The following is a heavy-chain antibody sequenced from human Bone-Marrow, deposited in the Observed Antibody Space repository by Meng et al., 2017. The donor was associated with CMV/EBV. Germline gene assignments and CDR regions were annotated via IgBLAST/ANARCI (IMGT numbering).Heavy chain of an antibody. V-gene: IGHV4-34*01. D-gene: IGHD3-22*01. Sequence: SQTLSLTCAVYGGSFSGYYWSWIRQPPGKGLEWIGEINHRGSTNYNPSLKSRVTISVDTSKNQFSLKLSSVTAADTAVYYCARAYYYDSSGNFDYWGQGTLVTVSS. CDR2: INHRGST. J-gene: IGHJ4*02. CDR3: ARAYYYDSSGNFDY. CDR1: GGSFSGYY.